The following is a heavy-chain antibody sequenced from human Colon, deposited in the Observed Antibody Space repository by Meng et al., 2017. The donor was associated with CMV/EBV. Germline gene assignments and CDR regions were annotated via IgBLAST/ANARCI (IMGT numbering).Heavy chain of an antibody. V-gene: IGHV1-2*02. D-gene: IGHD3-16*01. CDR3: ASHSSYVWGSHH. J-gene: IGHJ1*01. CDR1: GYSFTGYY. CDR2: MDPTTGRT. Sequence: QVRLVSAGAEVRMPGALVKVSCKASGYSFTGYYIHWVRQAPGQGLEWMGWMDPTTGRTDYAQKFQGTVTMTRDTSISTAYLELSRLTSDDTAVYYCASHSSYVWGSHHWGQGTLVTVSS.